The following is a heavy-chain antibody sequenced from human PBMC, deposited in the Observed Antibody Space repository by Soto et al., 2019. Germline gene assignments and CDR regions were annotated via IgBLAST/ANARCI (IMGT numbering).Heavy chain of an antibody. CDR1: GGSVSSGGYY. V-gene: IGHV4-61*08. CDR2: IHDSGST. CDR3: ARVPRGGWPHYFDY. D-gene: IGHD6-19*01. Sequence: SETLSLTCTVXGGSVSSGGYYWSWIRQPPGKGLEWIGYIHDSGSTHYNPSLKSRVTISVDTSKNQLTLKLNSVTAADTAVYYCARVPRGGWPHYFDYWGQGALVTVSS. J-gene: IGHJ4*02.